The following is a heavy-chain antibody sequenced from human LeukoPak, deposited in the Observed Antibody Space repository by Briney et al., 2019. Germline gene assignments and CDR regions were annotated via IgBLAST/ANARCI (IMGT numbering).Heavy chain of an antibody. CDR3: AKGLIDDWSALEF. Sequence: PGGSLRLSCAASGFTFSNYAVTWVRQAPGKGLEWVSAISGSGGTTYYAESVRGRFTISRDNSKNTLYLQMNILRAEDTALYYCAKGLIDDWSALEFWGQGTLVTVSS. J-gene: IGHJ4*02. CDR2: ISGSGGTT. V-gene: IGHV3-23*01. D-gene: IGHD3-9*01. CDR1: GFTFSNYA.